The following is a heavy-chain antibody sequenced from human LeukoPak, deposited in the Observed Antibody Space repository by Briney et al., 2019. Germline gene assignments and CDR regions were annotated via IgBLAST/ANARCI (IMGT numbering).Heavy chain of an antibody. J-gene: IGHJ5*02. CDR3: AKDRLAAAGPNWFDP. CDR1: GFTFSSYA. D-gene: IGHD6-13*01. Sequence: GGSLRLSCAASGFTFSSYAMSWVRQAPGKGLEWVSAISGSGGSTYYADSVKGRFTISRGNSKNTLYLQMNSLRAEDTAVYYCAKDRLAAAGPNWFDPWGQGTLVTVSS. CDR2: ISGSGGST. V-gene: IGHV3-23*01.